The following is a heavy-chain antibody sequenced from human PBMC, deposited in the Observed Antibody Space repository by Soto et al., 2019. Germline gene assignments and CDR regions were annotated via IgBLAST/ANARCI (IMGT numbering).Heavy chain of an antibody. V-gene: IGHV3-23*01. CDR1: GFTFSSYA. CDR2: ISGSGGST. J-gene: IGHJ3*02. CDR3: PKDPMEDAFDI. D-gene: IGHD1-1*01. Sequence: PVGSMRLAGAASGFTFSSYAMSWVRQAPGKGLEWVSAISGSGGSTYYAASVKGRFTISRDNSKNTLYLQMNSLRAEDTAVYYCPKDPMEDAFDICGQGTLVTVS.